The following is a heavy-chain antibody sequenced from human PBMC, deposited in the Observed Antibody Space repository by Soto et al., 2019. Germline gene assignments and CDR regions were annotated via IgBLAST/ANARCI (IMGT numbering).Heavy chain of an antibody. CDR2: ISGSGGST. CDR1: GFTFSSYA. D-gene: IGHD6-19*01. Sequence: PGGSLRLSCAASGFTFSSYAMSWVRQAPGKGLEWVSAISGSGGSTYYADSVKGRFTISRDNSKNTPYLQMNSLRAEDTAVYYCAKNGIGWQLYYFDYWGQGTLVTVSS. V-gene: IGHV3-23*01. CDR3: AKNGIGWQLYYFDY. J-gene: IGHJ4*02.